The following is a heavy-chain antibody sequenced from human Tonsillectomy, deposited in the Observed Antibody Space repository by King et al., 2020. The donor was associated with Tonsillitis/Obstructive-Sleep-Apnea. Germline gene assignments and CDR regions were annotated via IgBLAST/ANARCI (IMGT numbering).Heavy chain of an antibody. J-gene: IGHJ4*02. CDR2: IYYSGST. V-gene: IGHV4-39*01. CDR3: AIHVLRYFDWFIGGNYFDY. D-gene: IGHD3-9*01. Sequence: QLQESGPGLVKPSETLSLTCTVSGGSISSSSYYWGWIRQPPGKGLEWIGSIYYSGSTYYNPSLKSRVTISVDTSKNQFSLKLSSVTAADTAVYYCAIHVLRYFDWFIGGNYFDYWGQGTLVTVSS. CDR1: GGSISSSSYY.